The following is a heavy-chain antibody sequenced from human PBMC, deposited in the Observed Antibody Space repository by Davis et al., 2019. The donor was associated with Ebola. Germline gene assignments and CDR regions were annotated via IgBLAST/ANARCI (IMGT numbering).Heavy chain of an antibody. Sequence: GESLKISCAASGFTVSSNYMNWVRQAPGKGLEWVSIIYSGGSTYYADSLKGRFTFPRDNSKNTLYLQMNSLRAEDTAVYYCARDLSGIAGMDVWGQGTTVTVSS. V-gene: IGHV3-53*01. CDR1: GFTVSSNY. D-gene: IGHD1-26*01. CDR3: ARDLSGIAGMDV. J-gene: IGHJ6*02. CDR2: IYSGGST.